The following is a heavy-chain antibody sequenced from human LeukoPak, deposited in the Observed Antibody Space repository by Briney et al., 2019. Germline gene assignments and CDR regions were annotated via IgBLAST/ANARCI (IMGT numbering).Heavy chain of an antibody. CDR2: ISAYNGNT. Sequence: ASVKVSCKASGYTFTSYGISWVRQAPGQGLEWMGWISAYNGNTNYVQKLQGRVTMTTDTSTSTAYMELSSLRSEDTAVYYCASAYPWFGELLPTRFDYWGQGTLVTVSS. D-gene: IGHD3-10*01. CDR3: ASAYPWFGELLPTRFDY. V-gene: IGHV1-18*01. J-gene: IGHJ4*02. CDR1: GYTFTSYG.